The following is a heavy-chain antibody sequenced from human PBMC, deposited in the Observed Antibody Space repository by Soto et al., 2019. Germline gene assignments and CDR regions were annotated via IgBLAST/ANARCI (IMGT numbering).Heavy chain of an antibody. CDR1: GFTFRNYK. CDR3: ARGPPSRVSTGYYYGMDV. CDR2: ISIGSSST. V-gene: IGHV3-48*01. J-gene: IGHJ6*02. Sequence: GGSLRLSCEASGFTFRNYKMNWVRQAPGKGLEWVSQISIGSSSTEYAASVKGRFTISRDDSKNSLYLQMNSLKTEDTAVYYCARGPPSRVSTGYYYGMDVWGQGTTVTVSS. D-gene: IGHD5-12*01.